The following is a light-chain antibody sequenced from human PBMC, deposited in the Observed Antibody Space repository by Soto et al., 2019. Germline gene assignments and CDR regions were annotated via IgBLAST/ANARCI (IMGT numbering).Light chain of an antibody. Sequence: DIQLTQSPSSLSASVGDRITITCRSSQSISRYLNWYQQKPGKAPSLLIYGASSLRSGVPSRFSGGGSGTDFSLIITGLQPEDFAAYYCQQSFSTPYTFGQGTKLEI. CDR1: QSISRY. CDR2: GAS. CDR3: QQSFSTPYT. J-gene: IGKJ2*01. V-gene: IGKV1-39*01.